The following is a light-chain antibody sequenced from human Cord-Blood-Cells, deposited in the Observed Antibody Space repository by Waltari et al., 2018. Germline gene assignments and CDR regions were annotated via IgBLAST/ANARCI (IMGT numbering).Light chain of an antibody. CDR2: GAS. Sequence: EIVMTQSPATLSVSPGGRATLSCRASQSVSSNLAWYQQKPGQAPRLLIYGASTRATCIPARFSGSGSGTEFTLTISSLQSEDFAVYYCQQYNNWPPWTFGQGTKVEIK. CDR1: QSVSSN. CDR3: QQYNNWPPWT. V-gene: IGKV3-15*01. J-gene: IGKJ1*01.